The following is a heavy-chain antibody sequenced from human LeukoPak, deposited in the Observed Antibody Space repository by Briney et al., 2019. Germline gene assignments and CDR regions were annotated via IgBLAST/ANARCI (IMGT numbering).Heavy chain of an antibody. J-gene: IGHJ4*02. CDR3: AKQRSEVVVAATNF. CDR2: ITGGGDTT. V-gene: IGHV3-23*01. CDR1: GFTFSGYA. Sequence: PGGSLRLSCAASGFTFSGYAMTWVRQAPGEGLGWVSSITGGGDTTYYANSVSGRFTISTDNSKNTLSVQMNSLRAEETAVFYCAKQRSEVVVAATNFWGQGNVVTVTS. D-gene: IGHD2-15*01.